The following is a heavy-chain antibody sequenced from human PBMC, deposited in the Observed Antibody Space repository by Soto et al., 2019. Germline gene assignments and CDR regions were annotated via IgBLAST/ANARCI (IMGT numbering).Heavy chain of an antibody. CDR3: ARIGYRYGYGPPRDY. J-gene: IGHJ4*02. CDR1: GGSFSGYY. D-gene: IGHD5-18*01. CDR2: INHSGST. Sequence: SETLSLTCAVYGGSFSGYYWSWIRQPPGKGLEWIGEINHSGSTNYNPSLKSRVTISVDTSKNQFSLKLSSVTAADTAVYYCARIGYRYGYGPPRDYWGQGTLVTVSS. V-gene: IGHV4-34*01.